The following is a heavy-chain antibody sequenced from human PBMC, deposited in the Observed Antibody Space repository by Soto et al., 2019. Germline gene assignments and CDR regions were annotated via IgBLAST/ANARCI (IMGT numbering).Heavy chain of an antibody. V-gene: IGHV1-3*01. Sequence: QVQLVQSGAEVKKPGASVKVSCKTSGYTYTEYPIHWVRQAPGQGLEWMGGINVGNGNAKYSQKFQGRVTMTRDTYASTVYMELSSLGSEDTAVYYCTSSSERGYWGQGTLVTVSS. CDR1: GYTYTEYP. CDR3: TSSSERGY. CDR2: INVGNGNA. J-gene: IGHJ4*02.